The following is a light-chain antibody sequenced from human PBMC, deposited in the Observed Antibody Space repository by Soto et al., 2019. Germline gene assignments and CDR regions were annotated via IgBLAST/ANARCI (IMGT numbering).Light chain of an antibody. CDR3: QQYNDWPLT. V-gene: IGKV3-15*01. J-gene: IGKJ4*01. CDR1: QSISSN. Sequence: EIVMTQAPATLSVSPGEGATLSCRASQSISSNLAWYQQKPGQAPKLLIYGASTRATGFPARFSGSGSGTEFTLTISSLQSEDFAVYYCQQYNDWPLTFGGGTKVHIK. CDR2: GAS.